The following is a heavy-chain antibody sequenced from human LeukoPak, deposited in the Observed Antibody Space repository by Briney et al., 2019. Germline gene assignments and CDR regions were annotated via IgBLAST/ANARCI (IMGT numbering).Heavy chain of an antibody. CDR1: GXTFSRYW. CDR2: IKEDGSEK. V-gene: IGHV3-7*05. CDR3: ARQVPYDFAPDY. Sequence: GGSLRLSCAASGXTFSRYWVNWVRQAPGEGLEWVANIKEDGSEKNYVDSVKGRFTISRDKAKNSLYLQMSSLRDEDTAVYYCARQVPYDFAPDYWGQGTLVPVSS. D-gene: IGHD3/OR15-3a*01. J-gene: IGHJ4*02.